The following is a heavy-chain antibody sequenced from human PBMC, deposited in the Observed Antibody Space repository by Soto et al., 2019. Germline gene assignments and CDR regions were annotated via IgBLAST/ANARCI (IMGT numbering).Heavy chain of an antibody. CDR2: IIPIFGTA. J-gene: IGHJ4*02. V-gene: IGHV1-69*13. CDR3: ARELPGDIVVVPAATYFDY. D-gene: IGHD2-2*01. Sequence: ASVKVSCKASGGTFSSYAISWVRQAPGQGLEWMGGIIPIFGTANYAQKFQGRVTITADESTSTAYMELSSLRSEDTAVYYCARELPGDIVVVPAATYFDYWGQGTLVTVSS. CDR1: GGTFSSYA.